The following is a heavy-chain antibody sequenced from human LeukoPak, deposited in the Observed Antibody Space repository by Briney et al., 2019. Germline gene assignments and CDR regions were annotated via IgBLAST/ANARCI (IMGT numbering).Heavy chain of an antibody. CDR1: GGSISHYY. Sequence: PSETLSLTCTVSGGSISHYYWSWIRQPPGKGLEWIGYIYHSGTTNYNPSLQSRVTISVDTSKSQFSLKLSSVTAADTAVYYCARTNSMTCDVWGQGTLVTVSS. D-gene: IGHD2/OR15-2a*01. CDR2: IYHSGTT. CDR3: ARTNSMTCDV. J-gene: IGHJ4*02. V-gene: IGHV4-59*08.